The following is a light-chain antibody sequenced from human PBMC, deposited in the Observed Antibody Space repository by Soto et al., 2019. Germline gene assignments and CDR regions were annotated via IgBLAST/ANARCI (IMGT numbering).Light chain of an antibody. CDR1: SSDVGGYNY. V-gene: IGLV2-8*01. CDR3: SSYAGSNNWV. CDR2: EVS. Sequence: QSALTQPPSASGSPGQSVTISCTGSSSDVGGYNYVSWYQQHPGKAPKLMIYEVSKRPSGVPDRFSGSKSGNTASLTVSGLQADDEADYYRSSYAGSNNWVFGGGTKLIVL. J-gene: IGLJ3*02.